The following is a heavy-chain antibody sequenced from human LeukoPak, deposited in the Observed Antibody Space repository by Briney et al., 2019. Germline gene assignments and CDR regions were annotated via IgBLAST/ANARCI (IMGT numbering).Heavy chain of an antibody. D-gene: IGHD3-16*01. Sequence: GGSLRLSCAASGFTFSSYGMHWVRQAPGKGLEWVAVISYDGSNKYYADSVKGRFTISRDNSKNTLYLQMNSLRAEDTAVYYCAKGLIRRAGGIDYWGQGTLVTVSS. CDR2: ISYDGSNK. CDR3: AKGLIRRAGGIDY. CDR1: GFTFSSYG. V-gene: IGHV3-30*18. J-gene: IGHJ4*02.